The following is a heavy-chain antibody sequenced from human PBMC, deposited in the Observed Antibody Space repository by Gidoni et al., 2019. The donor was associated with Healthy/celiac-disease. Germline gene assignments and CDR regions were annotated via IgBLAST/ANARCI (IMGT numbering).Heavy chain of an antibody. D-gene: IGHD6-13*01. J-gene: IGHJ6*02. V-gene: IGHV4-4*02. CDR1: GGSISRSNG. CDR2: IYHSGST. CDR3: ARGGIRGVSPYGMDV. Sequence: QVQLQESGPGLVKPSGTLSLTCAVSGGSISRSNGWSWVRQPPGKGLEWIGEIYHSGSTNYNPSLKSRVTTSVDKSKNQFSLKLSSVTAADTAVYYCARGGIRGVSPYGMDVWGQGTTVTVSS.